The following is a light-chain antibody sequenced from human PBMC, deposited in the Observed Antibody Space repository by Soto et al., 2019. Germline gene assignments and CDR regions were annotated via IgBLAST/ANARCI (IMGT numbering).Light chain of an antibody. CDR1: SSNIGNNY. J-gene: IGLJ2*01. Sequence: QSVLTQPPSASGTPGQRVTISSSGRSSNIGNNYVYWYQQFPGTAPKLLIYRDNQRPSGVPDRFSGSKSGTSSSLAISGLRSEDEADYYCAAWDDSLSGRVFGGGTKLTVL. CDR3: AAWDDSLSGRV. V-gene: IGLV1-47*01. CDR2: RDN.